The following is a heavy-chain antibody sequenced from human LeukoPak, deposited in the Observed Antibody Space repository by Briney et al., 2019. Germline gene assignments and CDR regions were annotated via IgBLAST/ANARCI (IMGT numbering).Heavy chain of an antibody. Sequence: GGSLRLSCVASGFTFSSYEMNWVRQAPGKGLEFISYISNSGSSINYADSVKGRFTISRDNAKNSLYLQMNSLRAEDTAVYYCAELGITMIGGVWGKGTTVTISS. CDR3: AELGITMIGGV. V-gene: IGHV3-48*03. CDR2: ISNSGSSI. D-gene: IGHD3-10*02. CDR1: GFTFSSYE. J-gene: IGHJ6*04.